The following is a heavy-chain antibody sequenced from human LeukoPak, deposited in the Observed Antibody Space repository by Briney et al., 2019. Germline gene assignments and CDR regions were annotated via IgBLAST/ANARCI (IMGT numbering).Heavy chain of an antibody. CDR2: ISSSSYI. V-gene: IGHV3-21*01. CDR3: AREYCSGGSCYSDAFDI. J-gene: IGHJ3*02. D-gene: IGHD2-15*01. Sequence: GGSLRLSCAASGYTFSSYSLNWVRQAPGKGLEWVSSISSSSYIYYAESVKGRFTISRDNAKNSLYLQMNSLRAEDTAVYYCAREYCSGGSCYSDAFDIWGQGTMVTVSS. CDR1: GYTFSSYS.